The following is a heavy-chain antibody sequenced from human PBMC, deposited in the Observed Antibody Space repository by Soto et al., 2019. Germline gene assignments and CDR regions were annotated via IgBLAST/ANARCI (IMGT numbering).Heavy chain of an antibody. J-gene: IGHJ4*02. CDR3: GREQNSGYYRTAEY. CDR1: GFLLSNYA. D-gene: IGHD3-22*01. Sequence: QVQLVESGGGVVQPGRSLRLSCAASGFLLSNYAMHWVRQAPGKGLEWLGVISFDGSRTHYAGSMEGRFTISRDTSKNTLYLQMNSLRAEDTALYFCGREQNSGYYRTAEYWGQGTLVNVSS. CDR2: ISFDGSRT. V-gene: IGHV3-30*14.